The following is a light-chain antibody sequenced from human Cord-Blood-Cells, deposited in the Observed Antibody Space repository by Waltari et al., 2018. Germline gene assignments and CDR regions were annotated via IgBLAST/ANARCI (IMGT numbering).Light chain of an antibody. J-gene: IGLJ2*01. CDR3: YFAADNKGV. CDR1: VLAKKY. CDR2: KDS. Sequence: SYELTQPSSVSVSPGQTARITCSGDVLAKKYARWFQQKPGQAPVLVIYKDSERPSGRPERFSCSSSGTTVTLTIAGAQVEDDAEHYCYFAADNKGVFGGGTKQTVL. V-gene: IGLV3-27*01.